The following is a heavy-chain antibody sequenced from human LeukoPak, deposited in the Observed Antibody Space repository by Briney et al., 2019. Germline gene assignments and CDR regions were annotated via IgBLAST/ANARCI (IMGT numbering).Heavy chain of an antibody. CDR2: INWNGGST. CDR3: ARDWDYYGSGSYYTGFDY. D-gene: IGHD3-10*01. CDR1: GFTFDDYG. J-gene: IGHJ4*02. Sequence: GGSLRLSCAASGFTFDDYGMSWVRQAQGKWLEWVSGINWNGGSTGYADSVKGRFTISRDNAKNSLYLQMNSLRAEDTALYYCARDWDYYGSGSYYTGFDYWGQGTLVTVSS. V-gene: IGHV3-20*04.